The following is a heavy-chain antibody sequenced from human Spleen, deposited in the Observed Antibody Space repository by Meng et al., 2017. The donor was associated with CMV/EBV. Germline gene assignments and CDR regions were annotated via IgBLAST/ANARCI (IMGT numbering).Heavy chain of an antibody. CDR3: AREDVILGAKNLDH. CDR1: GFTFSNYS. J-gene: IGHJ4*02. Sequence: GESLKISCAASGFTFSNYSMNGVRQAPGKGLEWVSSISSSNNYIYYADSVKGRFTISRDNAKDSLYLQMNSLRAEDTGVYYCAREDVILGAKNLDHWGQGTLVTVSS. D-gene: IGHD1-26*01. CDR2: ISSSNNYI. V-gene: IGHV3-21*01.